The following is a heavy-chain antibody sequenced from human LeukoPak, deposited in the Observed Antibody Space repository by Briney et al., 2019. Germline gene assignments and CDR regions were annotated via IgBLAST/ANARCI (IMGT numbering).Heavy chain of an antibody. CDR3: ARGRHEVSMIVVVMTAVSYYLDV. J-gene: IGHJ6*03. CDR1: GGSFSGYY. Sequence: PSETLSLTCAVYGGSFSGYYWTWIRQAPGKGLEWIGEINPSGRISYTPSLKSRLSISVDASKNQFSLNPRSVTAADTAVYYCARGRHEVSMIVVVMTAVSYYLDVWGKGTTVTVS. CDR2: INPSGRI. D-gene: IGHD3-22*01. V-gene: IGHV4-34*01.